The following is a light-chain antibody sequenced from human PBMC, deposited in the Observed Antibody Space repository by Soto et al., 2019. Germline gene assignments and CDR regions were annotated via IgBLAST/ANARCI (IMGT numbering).Light chain of an antibody. Sequence: EIVLTQSPGTLSLSPGERATLSCRASQSVSSNYLARYQQKPGQTPRLLIYGASSRATGIPDRFSGSGSGTDFTLTISRLEPEDFAVYSCQQYGSSPYTFGQGTKLEIK. CDR1: QSVSSNY. CDR2: GAS. J-gene: IGKJ2*01. CDR3: QQYGSSPYT. V-gene: IGKV3-20*01.